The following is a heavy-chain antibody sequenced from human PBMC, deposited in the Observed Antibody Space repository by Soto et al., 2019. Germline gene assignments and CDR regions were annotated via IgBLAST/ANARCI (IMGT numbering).Heavy chain of an antibody. Sequence: GGSLRLSCAASGFTFSSYGMHWVRQAPGKGLEWVAVISYDGSNKYYADSVKGRFTISRDNSKNTLYLQMNSLRAEDTAVYYCAKEGQLVQDYYYYGMDVWGQGTTVTVSS. CDR2: ISYDGSNK. D-gene: IGHD6-13*01. CDR3: AKEGQLVQDYYYYGMDV. J-gene: IGHJ6*02. CDR1: GFTFSSYG. V-gene: IGHV3-30*18.